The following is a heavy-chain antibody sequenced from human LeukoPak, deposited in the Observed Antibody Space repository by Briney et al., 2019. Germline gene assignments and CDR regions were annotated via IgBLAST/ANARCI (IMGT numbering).Heavy chain of an antibody. Sequence: SETLSLTCTVSGYSISSGYYWGWIRQPPGKGLEWIGSIYHSGSTYYNPSLKSRVTISVDTSKNQFSLKLSSVTAADTAVYYCARYCSGGSCYATFDYWGQGTMVTVSS. V-gene: IGHV4-38-2*02. CDR1: GYSISSGYY. J-gene: IGHJ4*03. CDR2: IYHSGST. D-gene: IGHD2-15*01. CDR3: ARYCSGGSCYATFDY.